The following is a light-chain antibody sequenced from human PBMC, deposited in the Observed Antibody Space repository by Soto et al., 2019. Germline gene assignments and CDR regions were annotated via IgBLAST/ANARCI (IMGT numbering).Light chain of an antibody. CDR2: DTS. Sequence: EIVLTQSPATLSLSPGDRATLSCRASQRIGTYLAWYQQKAGQAPSLLIYDTSNRATGIPTRFSGSGSGTDFTLTISSLEPEDSAVYFCLHRSNSPPTWTFGQGTQVEIK. J-gene: IGKJ1*01. V-gene: IGKV3-11*01. CDR1: QRIGTY. CDR3: LHRSNSPPTWT.